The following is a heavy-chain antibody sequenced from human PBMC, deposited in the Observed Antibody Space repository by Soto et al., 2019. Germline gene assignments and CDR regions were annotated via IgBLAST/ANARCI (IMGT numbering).Heavy chain of an antibody. CDR3: ARDWSSSWPNSYYGMDV. Sequence: EVQLVESGGGLVKPGGSLRLSCAASGFTFSSYSMNWVRQAPGKGLEWVSSISSSSSYIYYADSVKGRFTISRDNAKNSLYMQMNSLGAEETAVYYCARDWSSSWPNSYYGMDVWGQGTTVTVSS. V-gene: IGHV3-21*01. CDR1: GFTFSSYS. D-gene: IGHD6-13*01. CDR2: ISSSSSYI. J-gene: IGHJ6*02.